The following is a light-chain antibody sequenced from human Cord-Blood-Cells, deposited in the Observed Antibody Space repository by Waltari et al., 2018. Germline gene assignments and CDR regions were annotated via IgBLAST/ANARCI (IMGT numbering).Light chain of an antibody. Sequence: QSALTQPPSASGSPGQSVTISCTGTSSDVGGYNYVSWYQQHPGKAPKLLIYEVSKRPSGVRDRFYGSKSGDTASLTVSGLQAEDEADYYCSSYAGSNNEVFGGGTKLTIL. V-gene: IGLV2-8*01. CDR3: SSYAGSNNEV. J-gene: IGLJ2*01. CDR2: EVS. CDR1: SSDVGGYNY.